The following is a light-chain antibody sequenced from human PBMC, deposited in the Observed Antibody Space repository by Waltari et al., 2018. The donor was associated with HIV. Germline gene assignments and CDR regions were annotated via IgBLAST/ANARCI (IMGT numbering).Light chain of an antibody. V-gene: IGLV1-40*01. Sequence: QSVLTQPPSVSGAPGQSVNIPCTGGNSHIGAAYAVHWYRQPPGTAPKLLIYDNNNRPSGVPDRFSGSKSGTSASLAITGLQAEDEADYYCQSYDSGLGGVFGGGTKLIVL. J-gene: IGLJ2*01. CDR2: DNN. CDR1: NSHIGAAYA. CDR3: QSYDSGLGGV.